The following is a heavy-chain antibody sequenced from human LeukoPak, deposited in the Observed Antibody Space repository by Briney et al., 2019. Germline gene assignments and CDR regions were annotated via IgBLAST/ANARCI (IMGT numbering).Heavy chain of an antibody. CDR1: GYTFTSYD. D-gene: IGHD3-16*02. CDR2: MSPNSGNT. V-gene: IGHV1-8*01. CDR3: ATAGYYDYVWGSYRFDY. J-gene: IGHJ4*02. Sequence: ASVKVSCKASGYTFTSYDINWVRQATGQGLEWMGWMSPNSGNTGYAQKFQGRVTMTEDTSTDTAYMELSSLRSEDTAVYYCATAGYYDYVWGSYRFDYWGQGTLVTVSS.